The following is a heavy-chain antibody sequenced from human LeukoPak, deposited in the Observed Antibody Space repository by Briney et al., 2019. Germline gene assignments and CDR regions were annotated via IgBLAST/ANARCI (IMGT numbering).Heavy chain of an antibody. CDR1: GFTFSSSG. J-gene: IGHJ5*02. Sequence: GGPQRLSCAASGFTFSSSGMHWVRQAPGKGREWVAVVACDGSKKYYGDCVKRRFTLSRDITKHAVYLQVQTERRGDGGVYYCARDAFWPVGLDPWGQGTLVTVSS. V-gene: IGHV3-30*03. CDR2: VACDGSKK. CDR3: ARDAFWPVGLDP.